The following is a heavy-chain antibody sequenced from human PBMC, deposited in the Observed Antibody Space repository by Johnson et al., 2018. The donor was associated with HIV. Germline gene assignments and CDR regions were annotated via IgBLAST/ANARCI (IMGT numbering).Heavy chain of an antibody. CDR2: ISGSGGST. J-gene: IGHJ3*02. Sequence: VQLVESGGGVVQPGRSLRLSCAASGFTFSSYAMSWVRQAPGKGLEWVSAISGSGGSTYYADSAKGRFTISRDNSKNTLYLQMSSLRAEDTAVYYCARATPGAFDIWGQGTMVTVSS. CDR3: ARATPGAFDI. V-gene: IGHV3-23*04. CDR1: GFTFSSYA.